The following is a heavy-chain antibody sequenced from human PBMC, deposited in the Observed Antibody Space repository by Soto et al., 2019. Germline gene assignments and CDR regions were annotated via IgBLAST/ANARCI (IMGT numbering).Heavy chain of an antibody. CDR1: GFPFSSFT. J-gene: IGHJ5*02. Sequence: SLRLSCAASGFPFSSFTMNWVRQAPGKGLEWVSTISSNSAYIYYTDALRGRFTISRDNAKNSLHLQMNSLRAEDTAVYYCTRDASRDSSARGWFDPWGPGTLVTVSS. CDR3: TRDASRDSSARGWFDP. V-gene: IGHV3-21*01. D-gene: IGHD6-13*01. CDR2: ISSNSAYI.